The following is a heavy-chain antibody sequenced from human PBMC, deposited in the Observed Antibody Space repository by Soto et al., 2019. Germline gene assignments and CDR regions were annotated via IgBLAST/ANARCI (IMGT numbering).Heavy chain of an antibody. Sequence: ASVKVSCKASGYTFTGYYMHWVRQAPGQGLEWMGWINPNSGGTNYAQKFQGWVTMTRDTSISTAYMELSRLRSDDTAVYYCAREFLDNHIVVVPAAIRPGVYYF. CDR3: AREFLDNHIVVVPAAIRPGVYYF. V-gene: IGHV1-2*04. D-gene: IGHD2-2*02. J-gene: IGHJ6*01. CDR1: GYTFTGYY. CDR2: INPNSGGT.